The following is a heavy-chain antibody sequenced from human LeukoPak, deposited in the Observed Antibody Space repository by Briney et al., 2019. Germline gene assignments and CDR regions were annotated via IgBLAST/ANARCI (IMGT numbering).Heavy chain of an antibody. CDR3: ARVTQELTLDY. CDR1: GGSISSGDYY. J-gene: IGHJ4*02. V-gene: IGHV4-30-4*01. Sequence: PSQTLSLTCTVSGGSISSGDYYWSWLRQPPGTGLEWTGYIYYSGSTYYNPSLKSRVTISVDTSKNQFSLKLSSVTAADTAVYYCARVTQELTLDYWGQGTLVTVSS. D-gene: IGHD1-1*01. CDR2: IYYSGST.